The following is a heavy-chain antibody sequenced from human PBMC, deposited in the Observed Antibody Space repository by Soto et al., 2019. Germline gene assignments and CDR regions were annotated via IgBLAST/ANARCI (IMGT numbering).Heavy chain of an antibody. CDR1: GGSFDDFY. D-gene: IGHD3-10*01. V-gene: IGHV4-34*02. Sequence: QVQLQQWGAGLLRPSETLSLTCAFYGGSFDDFYWSWVRQSPGKGLEWVGEISHDGGTNYSPSLASRVSISVDTSKNQIALHLRSVTAADTGLYYCARGQLVWYGDLTPYHRDMDVWRQGTTVTVSS. J-gene: IGHJ6*02. CDR3: ARGQLVWYGDLTPYHRDMDV. CDR2: ISHDGGT.